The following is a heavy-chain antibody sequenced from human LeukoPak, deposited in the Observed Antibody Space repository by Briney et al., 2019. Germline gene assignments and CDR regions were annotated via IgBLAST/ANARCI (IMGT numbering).Heavy chain of an antibody. V-gene: IGHV3-33*01. Sequence: PGGSLRLSCTASGFTFSNYGMHWVRQAPGRGLEWVAVMWVWNDGSNECYADSVKGRFTIARDNSKNTLYMQMVSLRAEDTADYYCARDRFPHDDAHYGMDVWGQGTTVTVSS. J-gene: IGHJ6*02. CDR1: GFTFSNYG. D-gene: IGHD3-16*01. CDR3: ARDRFPHDDAHYGMDV. CDR2: MWVWNDGSNE.